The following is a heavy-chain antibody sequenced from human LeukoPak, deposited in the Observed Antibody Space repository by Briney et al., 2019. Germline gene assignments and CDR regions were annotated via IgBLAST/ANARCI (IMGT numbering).Heavy chain of an antibody. J-gene: IGHJ4*02. CDR2: ISYDGSNK. V-gene: IGHV3-30-3*01. D-gene: IGHD4-23*01. CDR3: ARDLRAIVVTAGPDY. CDR1: GFTFSSYA. Sequence: LGGSLRLSCAASGFTFSSYAMHWVRQAPGKGLEWVAVISYDGSNKYYADSVKGRFTISRDNSRNTLYLQVNSLRAEDTAVYYCARDLRAIVVTAGPDYWGQGTLVTVSS.